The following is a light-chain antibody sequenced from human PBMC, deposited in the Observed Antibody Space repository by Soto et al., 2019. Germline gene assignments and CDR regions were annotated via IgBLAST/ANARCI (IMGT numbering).Light chain of an antibody. J-gene: IGKJ1*01. CDR1: RYIRTA. Sequence: IQMPQSPSSLSASVGDSVTITCRASRYIRTALSWYQHRPGQAPKVLICVASSLQSGVPSRFSGSGYGTDFTLTISSLQPEDFATYYCLKDYNYPWTVGQGNKVDI. V-gene: IGKV1-6*01. CDR2: VAS. CDR3: LKDYNYPWT.